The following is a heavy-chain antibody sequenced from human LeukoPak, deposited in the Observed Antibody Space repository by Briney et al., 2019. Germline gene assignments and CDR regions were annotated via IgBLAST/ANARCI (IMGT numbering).Heavy chain of an antibody. CDR2: VSHSGNT. J-gene: IGHJ4*02. D-gene: IGHD6-19*01. CDR1: GGSVSTYY. Sequence: SETLSLTCTVSGGSVSTYYWSWIRQPPGKELEWIGYVSHSGNTNSNPSLKSQVTMSLDTSKNHFSLRLTSVNAADTAVYYCARAGSGWSFDYWGQGSLVTVSS. CDR3: ARAGSGWSFDY. V-gene: IGHV4-59*02.